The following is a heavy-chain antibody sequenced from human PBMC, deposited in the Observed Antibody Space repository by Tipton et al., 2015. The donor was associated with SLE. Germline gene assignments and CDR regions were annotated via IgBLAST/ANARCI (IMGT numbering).Heavy chain of an antibody. D-gene: IGHD1-26*01. J-gene: IGHJ3*02. Sequence: TLSLTCIVSGDSISSSSFYWGWIRQPPGKGLEWIGFIYYTGSTTYNPSLKSRVTIALDTSKKQISLRLSSVTAADTAVYYCARAGSIVGADAFDIWGQGTMVTVSS. CDR1: GDSISSSSFY. CDR2: IYYTGST. V-gene: IGHV4-61*05. CDR3: ARAGSIVGADAFDI.